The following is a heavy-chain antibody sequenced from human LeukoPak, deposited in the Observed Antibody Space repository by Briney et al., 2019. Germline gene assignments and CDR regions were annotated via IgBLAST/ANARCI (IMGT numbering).Heavy chain of an antibody. CDR3: ARDRVIVATISRLYNWFDP. CDR1: GGTFSSYA. J-gene: IGHJ5*02. CDR2: IIPIFGTA. V-gene: IGHV1-69*13. D-gene: IGHD5-12*01. Sequence: SVKVSCKASGGTFSSYAISWVRQAPGQGLEWMGGIIPIFGTANYAQKFQGRVTITADESTSTAYMELSSLRSEDTAVYYCARDRVIVATISRLYNWFDPWGQGTLVTVSS.